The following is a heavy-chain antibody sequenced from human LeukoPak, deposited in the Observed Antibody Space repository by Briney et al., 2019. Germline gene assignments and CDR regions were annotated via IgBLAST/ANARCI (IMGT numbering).Heavy chain of an antibody. CDR1: GYTFTSYG. CDR3: ARVSGRNWFDP. D-gene: IGHD3-10*01. CDR2: ISAYNGNK. Sequence: GASXKVSCKASGYTFTSYGMSWVRQAPGQGVEGMGWISAYNGNKNYEQKLQGRVTITTDTYTSTAYMELRSLRSDDTAVYYCARVSGRNWFDPWGQGTLVTVSS. V-gene: IGHV1-18*01. J-gene: IGHJ5*02.